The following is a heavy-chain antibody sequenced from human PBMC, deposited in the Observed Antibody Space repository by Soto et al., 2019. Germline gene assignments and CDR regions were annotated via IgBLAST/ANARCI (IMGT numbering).Heavy chain of an antibody. CDR3: ASSYCSGGSCYKGAFDI. Sequence: SETLSLTCTVSGGSISSGGYYWSWSCQHPGKGLEWIGYIYYSGSTYYNPSLKSRVTISVDTSKNQFSLKLSSVTAADTAVYYCASSYCSGGSCYKGAFDIWGQGTMVTVSS. CDR1: GGSISSGGYY. J-gene: IGHJ3*02. D-gene: IGHD2-15*01. CDR2: IYYSGST. V-gene: IGHV4-31*03.